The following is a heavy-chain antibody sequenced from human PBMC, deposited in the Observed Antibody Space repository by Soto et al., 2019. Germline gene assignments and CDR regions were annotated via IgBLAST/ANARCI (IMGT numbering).Heavy chain of an antibody. CDR1: GYTFTSYG. Sequence: QVQLVQSGAEVKKPGASVKVSCKASGYTFTSYGISWVRQAPGQGLEWMGWISAYNGNTNYAQKLQGRVTMTTDTSTSTAYMELRSLRSYDTAVYYCARENYDILTGYYKVCWFDPWGQGTLVTVSS. V-gene: IGHV1-18*01. CDR2: ISAYNGNT. CDR3: ARENYDILTGYYKVCWFDP. J-gene: IGHJ5*02. D-gene: IGHD3-9*01.